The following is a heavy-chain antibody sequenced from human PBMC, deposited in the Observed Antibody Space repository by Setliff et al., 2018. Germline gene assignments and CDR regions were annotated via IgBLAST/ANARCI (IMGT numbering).Heavy chain of an antibody. Sequence: PGGSLRLSCGSSGFTFRSFEMNWVRQAPGKGLEWISYISFSSSTIYYADSVKGRFTISRDNAKNSLYLQVNSLRAEDTAVYYCARDHGELGQERRTHFFRHWGQGTLVTVSS. CDR1: GFTFRSFE. CDR3: ARDHGELGQERRTHFFRH. CDR2: ISFSSSTI. J-gene: IGHJ1*01. V-gene: IGHV3-48*01. D-gene: IGHD1-1*01.